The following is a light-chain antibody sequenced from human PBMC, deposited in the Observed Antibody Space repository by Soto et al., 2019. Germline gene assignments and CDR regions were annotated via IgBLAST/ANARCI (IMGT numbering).Light chain of an antibody. CDR2: GAS. CDR1: QGVDSSY. J-gene: IGKJ1*01. Sequence: EIVLTQSPGTLSLSPGERATVFCRASQGVDSSYLAWFQQKPGQAPRLLIYGASRRATGVPDRFSRSGSGTDFTLTITRLEPEDFAVYYCHQYDSSSWTFGQGTKVEI. CDR3: HQYDSSSWT. V-gene: IGKV3-20*01.